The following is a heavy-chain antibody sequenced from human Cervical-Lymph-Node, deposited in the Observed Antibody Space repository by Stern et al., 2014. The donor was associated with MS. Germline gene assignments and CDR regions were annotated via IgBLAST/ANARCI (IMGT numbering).Heavy chain of an antibody. Sequence: DQLVESGAEVKKPGASVKVSCKTSGYTFTRYYMHWVRQAPGQGLEWMGTNNPSGGSTSYAQKFQGRVTMTRDTSTSTVYMELSSLRSEDTAVYYCARSRRSGSYFSGWFDPWGQGTLVTVSS. J-gene: IGHJ5*02. D-gene: IGHD3-10*01. CDR2: NNPSGGST. V-gene: IGHV1-46*01. CDR1: GYTFTRYY. CDR3: ARSRRSGSYFSGWFDP.